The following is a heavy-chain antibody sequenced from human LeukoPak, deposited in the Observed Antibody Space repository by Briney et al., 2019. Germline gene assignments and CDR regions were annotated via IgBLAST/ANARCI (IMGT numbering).Heavy chain of an antibody. Sequence: GGSLRLSCAASGFTVSSNYMSWLREAPGKGLEWVSVIYSGGSTYYADSVKGRFTISRDNSKNTLYLQMNSLRAEDTAVYYCARGDYEAGEYYFDYWGQGTLVTVSS. J-gene: IGHJ4*02. CDR3: ARGDYEAGEYYFDY. D-gene: IGHD4-17*01. CDR2: IYSGGST. CDR1: GFTVSSNY. V-gene: IGHV3-66*01.